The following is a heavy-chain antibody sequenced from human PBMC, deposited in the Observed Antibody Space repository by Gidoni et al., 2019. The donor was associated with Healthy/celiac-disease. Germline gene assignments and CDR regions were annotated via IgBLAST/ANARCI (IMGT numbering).Heavy chain of an antibody. CDR1: GGSFSGYY. V-gene: IGHV4-34*01. CDR2: INHSGST. D-gene: IGHD3-3*01. CDR3: ASAIRGITIFGVVNYYYYYMDV. J-gene: IGHJ6*03. Sequence: QVQLQQWGAGLLKPSETLSLTCAVYGGSFSGYYGRWLRQPPGKGLEWLGEINHSGSTNYNPSLKSRVTISVDTSKNQFSLKLSSVTAADTAVYYCASAIRGITIFGVVNYYYYYMDVWGKGTTVTVSS.